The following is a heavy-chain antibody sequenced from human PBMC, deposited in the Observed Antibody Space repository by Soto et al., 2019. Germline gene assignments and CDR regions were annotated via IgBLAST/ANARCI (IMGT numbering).Heavy chain of an antibody. Sequence: GGSLRLSCAASGFTFSSYGMHWVRQAPGKGLEWVAVISYDGSNKYYADSVKGRFTISRDNSKNTLYLQMNSLRAEDMAVYYCAKDIPRYCSGGSCYFFDYWGQGTLVTVSS. V-gene: IGHV3-30*18. CDR1: GFTFSSYG. J-gene: IGHJ4*02. CDR2: ISYDGSNK. CDR3: AKDIPRYCSGGSCYFFDY. D-gene: IGHD2-15*01.